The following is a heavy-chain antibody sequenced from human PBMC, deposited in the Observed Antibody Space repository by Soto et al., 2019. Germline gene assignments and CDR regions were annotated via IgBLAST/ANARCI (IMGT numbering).Heavy chain of an antibody. CDR3: ARDPQWLIRHGWSDP. CDR2: ISGSSSYI. V-gene: IGHV3-21*06. Sequence: EVQLVESGGGLVKPGGSLRLSCEASEFTFSSYTMNWVRQAPGKGLEWVSSISGSSSYIYYADSVKGRFTISRDNAKNSLYLQMNSLRAEDTAVYFCARDPQWLIRHGWSDPWGQGTLVTVSS. J-gene: IGHJ5*02. CDR1: EFTFSSYT. D-gene: IGHD6-19*01.